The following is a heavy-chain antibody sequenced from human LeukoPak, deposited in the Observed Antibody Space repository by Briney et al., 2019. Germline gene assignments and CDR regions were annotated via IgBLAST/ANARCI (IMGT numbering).Heavy chain of an antibody. J-gene: IGHJ4*02. Sequence: RGASVKVSCKASGYTFNHYDVNWVRQAPGQGLEWMGWMNPKSGTRVYAQKFQGRVTMTSDSYISTAYMELTSLTSDDTAVYYCAKGLRSDFWGQGTLVIVSS. CDR1: GYTFNHYD. CDR2: MNPKSGTR. CDR3: AKGLRSDF. D-gene: IGHD3-16*02. V-gene: IGHV1-8*01.